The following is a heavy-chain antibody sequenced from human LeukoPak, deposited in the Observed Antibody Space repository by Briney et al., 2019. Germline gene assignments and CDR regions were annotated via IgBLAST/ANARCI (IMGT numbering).Heavy chain of an antibody. D-gene: IGHD3-10*01. CDR2: IYYSGST. V-gene: IGHV4-39*07. Sequence: SETLSLTCTVSGGSISSSSYYWGWIRQPPGKGLEWIGSIYYSGSTYYNPSLKSRVTISVDTSKNQFSLKLSSVTAADTAVYYCARGTTMVRGPMWGPGYFDLWGRGTLVTVSS. CDR1: GGSISSSSYY. J-gene: IGHJ2*01. CDR3: ARGTTMVRGPMWGPGYFDL.